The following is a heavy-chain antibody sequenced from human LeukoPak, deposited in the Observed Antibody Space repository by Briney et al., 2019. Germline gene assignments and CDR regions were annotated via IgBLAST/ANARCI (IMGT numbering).Heavy chain of an antibody. D-gene: IGHD3-22*01. CDR1: GFTFSSYG. J-gene: IGHJ4*02. Sequence: AEGSLRLSCAASGFTFSSYGMHWVRQAPGKGLEWVAFIRYDGSNKYYADSVKGRFTISRDNSKNTLYLQMNSLRAEDTAVYYCAKDLDYYDSSGYFSSEVDYWGQGTLVTVSS. CDR3: AKDLDYYDSSGYFSSEVDY. CDR2: IRYDGSNK. V-gene: IGHV3-30*02.